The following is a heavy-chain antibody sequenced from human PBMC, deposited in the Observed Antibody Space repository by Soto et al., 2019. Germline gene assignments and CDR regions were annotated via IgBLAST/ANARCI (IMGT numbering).Heavy chain of an antibody. D-gene: IGHD3-22*01. CDR2: INHSGRV. J-gene: IGHJ5*01. Sequence: KTSETLPLTCAVYGGSFSGHSWTWIRQSPGKGLEWIGDINHSGRVNYSPSLKSRVTISLDTSKNQFSLTLSAVTAADTAMYYCSTRAYDTNGYYRFDPWGQGTLVTVSS. V-gene: IGHV4-34*01. CDR1: GGSFSGHS. CDR3: STRAYDTNGYYRFDP.